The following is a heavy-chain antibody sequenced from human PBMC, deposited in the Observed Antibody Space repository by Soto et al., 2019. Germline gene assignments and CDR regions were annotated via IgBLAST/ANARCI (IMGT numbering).Heavy chain of an antibody. CDR3: ARLFSDDEKGFGELPYRDY. J-gene: IGHJ4*02. CDR2: IIHIFGTA. CDR1: GGTFSSYA. Sequence: QGQLVQSRAEVKKPGSSVKVSCQASGGTFSSYAISWVRQAPGQGLEWMGGIIHIFGTANYAQKFQGRVTLTADESTSTAYMELSSLRSDDTAVYYCARLFSDDEKGFGELPYRDYWGQGTLVTVSS. D-gene: IGHD3-10*01. V-gene: IGHV1-69*01.